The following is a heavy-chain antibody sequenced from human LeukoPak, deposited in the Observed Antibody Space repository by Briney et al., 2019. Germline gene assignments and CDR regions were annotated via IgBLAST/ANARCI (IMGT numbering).Heavy chain of an antibody. J-gene: IGHJ4*02. CDR3: ANYGSVSYFAY. CDR2: ISNDGGST. CDR1: GFTFSDYA. V-gene: IGHV3-64*04. Sequence: PGGSLRLSCSASGFTFSDYAMHWVRQAPGKGLEYVSAISNDGGSTFYADSVKGRFTISRDNSKNTLYLQMISLRAEDTAVYYCANYGSVSYFAYWGQGTLVTVSS. D-gene: IGHD3-10*01.